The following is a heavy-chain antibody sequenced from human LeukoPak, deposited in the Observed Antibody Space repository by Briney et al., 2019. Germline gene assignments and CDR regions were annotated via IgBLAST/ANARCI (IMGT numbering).Heavy chain of an antibody. V-gene: IGHV4-34*01. CDR3: ARGRTVVVPAAIPGRNYYYYGMDV. Sequence: PSETLSLTCAVYGGSFSGYYWSWIRRPPGKGLEWIGEINHSGSTNYNPSLKSRVTISVDTSKNQFSLKLSSVTAADTAVYYCARGRTVVVPAAIPGRNYYYYGMDVWGQGTTVTVSS. J-gene: IGHJ6*02. D-gene: IGHD2-2*02. CDR1: GGSFSGYY. CDR2: INHSGST.